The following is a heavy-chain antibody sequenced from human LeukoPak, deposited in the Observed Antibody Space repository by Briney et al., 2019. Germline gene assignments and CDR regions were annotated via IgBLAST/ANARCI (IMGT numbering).Heavy chain of an antibody. V-gene: IGHV4-59*01. CDR1: GGSISGYS. CDR3: ARGHLGLSP. CDR2: FHNSRTT. D-gene: IGHD3-10*01. Sequence: KPSETLSLTCTVSGGSISGYSWTWIRQPPGQGLEWIGYFHNSRTTSYSPSLTGRVIISVDTAMDQISLKLNSVTAADTAVYYCARGHLGLSPWGQGTLVTVSS. J-gene: IGHJ5*02.